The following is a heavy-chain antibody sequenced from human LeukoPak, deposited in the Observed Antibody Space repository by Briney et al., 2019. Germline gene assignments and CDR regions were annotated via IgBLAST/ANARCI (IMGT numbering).Heavy chain of an antibody. CDR3: ARALLSSGWGWVWFDP. V-gene: IGHV4-39*07. CDR2: IYYSGST. CDR1: GGSISSSSYY. Sequence: SETLSLTCTVSGGSISSSSYYWGWIRQPPGKGLEWIGSIYYSGSTYYNPSLKSRVTISVDTSKNQFSLKLSSVTAADTAVYYCARALLSSGWGWVWFDPWGQEPWSPSPQ. J-gene: IGHJ5*02. D-gene: IGHD6-19*01.